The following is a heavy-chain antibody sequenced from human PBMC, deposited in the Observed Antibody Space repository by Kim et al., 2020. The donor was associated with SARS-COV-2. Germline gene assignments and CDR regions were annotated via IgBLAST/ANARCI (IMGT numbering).Heavy chain of an antibody. CDR1: GFTFSSYA. Sequence: GGSLRLSCAASGFTFSSYAMHWVRQAPGKGLEWVAVISYDGSNKYYADSVKGRFTISRDNSKNTLYLQMNSLRAEDTAVYYCASWDDIGYCSSTSCQKLRDDAFDIWGQGTMVTVSS. J-gene: IGHJ3*02. CDR2: ISYDGSNK. D-gene: IGHD2-2*01. CDR3: ASWDDIGYCSSTSCQKLRDDAFDI. V-gene: IGHV3-30-3*01.